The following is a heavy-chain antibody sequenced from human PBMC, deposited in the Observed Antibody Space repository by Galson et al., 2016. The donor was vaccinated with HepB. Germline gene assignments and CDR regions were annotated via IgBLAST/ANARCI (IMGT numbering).Heavy chain of an antibody. J-gene: IGHJ4*02. CDR1: GFTFGDYA. V-gene: IGHV3-9*01. Sequence: SLRLSCAASGFTFGDYAMHWVRQAPGKGLEWVSGISWNSGRTDYADCVKGRFTISRDNVKDSLYLQMNSLSTEDTALYYCAKPPITSQTPLLGEYYFDSWGQGTLVTVSS. CDR2: ISWNSGRT. D-gene: IGHD3-10*01. CDR3: AKPPITSQTPLLGEYYFDS.